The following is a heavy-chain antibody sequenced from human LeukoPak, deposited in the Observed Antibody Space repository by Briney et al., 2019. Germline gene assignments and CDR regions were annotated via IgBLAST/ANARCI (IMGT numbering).Heavy chain of an antibody. Sequence: PGGSLRLSCAASGFTLSSYSMNWVRPAPGKGLEWVAVISYDGSNKYYADSVKGRFTISRDNSKNTLYLQMNRLIAEDTAVYYCAKEQEDSSGPFDYWGQGTLVTVSS. CDR3: AKEQEDSSGPFDY. CDR2: ISYDGSNK. J-gene: IGHJ4*02. D-gene: IGHD3-22*01. V-gene: IGHV3-30*18. CDR1: GFTLSSYS.